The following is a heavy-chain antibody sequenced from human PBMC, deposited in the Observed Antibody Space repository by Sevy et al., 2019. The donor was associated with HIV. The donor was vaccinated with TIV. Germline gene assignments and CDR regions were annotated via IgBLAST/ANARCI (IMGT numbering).Heavy chain of an antibody. CDR3: ARDRYYGSGSYSDYYYYMDV. V-gene: IGHV3-33*01. CDR1: GFTFSSYG. CDR2: IWYDGSNK. Sequence: GGSLRLSCAASGFTFSSYGMHWVRQAPGKGLEWVAVIWYDGSNKYYADSVKDRFTISRDNSKNTLYLQMNSLRAEDTAVYYCARDRYYGSGSYSDYYYYMDVWGKGTTVTVSS. D-gene: IGHD3-10*01. J-gene: IGHJ6*03.